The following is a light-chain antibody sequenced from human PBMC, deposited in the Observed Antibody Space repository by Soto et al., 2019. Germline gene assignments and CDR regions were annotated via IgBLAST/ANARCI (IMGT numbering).Light chain of an antibody. CDR2: GAS. Sequence: DIVMTQSPATLSVSPGERATPSCRSSQSVSSNLAWYQQKPGHPPRLLIYGASTRATGVPARFSGSGSGTEFILTISSLQSEDFAVYYCQQYNNWPPVTLGGGTKVDIK. J-gene: IGKJ4*01. CDR1: QSVSSN. V-gene: IGKV3-15*01. CDR3: QQYNNWPPVT.